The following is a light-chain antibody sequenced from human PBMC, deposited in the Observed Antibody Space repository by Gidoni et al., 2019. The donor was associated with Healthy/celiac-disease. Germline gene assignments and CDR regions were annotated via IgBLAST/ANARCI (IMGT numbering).Light chain of an antibody. CDR3: QQYNSYSGT. Sequence: DIQMPQSPSTLSASVGDRVTITCRASQSISSWLAWYQQKPGKAPKLLIYKASSLESGVPSRFSGSGSGTEFTLTISSLQPDDFATYYCQQYNSYSGTFXPXTKVDIK. J-gene: IGKJ3*01. V-gene: IGKV1-5*03. CDR2: KAS. CDR1: QSISSW.